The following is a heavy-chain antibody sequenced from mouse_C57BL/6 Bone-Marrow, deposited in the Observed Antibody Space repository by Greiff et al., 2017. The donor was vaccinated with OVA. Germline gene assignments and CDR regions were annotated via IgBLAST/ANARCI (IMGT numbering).Heavy chain of an antibody. D-gene: IGHD1-1*01. Sequence: QVQLKESGPELVKPGASVKISCKASGYAFSSSWMNWVKQRPGKGLEWIGRIYPGDGDTNYNGKFKGKATLTADKSSSTAYMQLSSLTSEDSAVYFCAPYYGSSRFAYWGQGTLVTVSA. CDR3: APYYGSSRFAY. CDR1: GYAFSSSW. V-gene: IGHV1-82*01. J-gene: IGHJ3*01. CDR2: IYPGDGDT.